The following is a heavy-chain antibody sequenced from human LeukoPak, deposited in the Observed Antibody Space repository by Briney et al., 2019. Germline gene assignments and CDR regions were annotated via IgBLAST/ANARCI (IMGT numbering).Heavy chain of an antibody. CDR2: IRYDGSDT. CDR3: ARALSSDSGRYYFDF. Sequence: QTGGSLRLSFAASEFTFRNYGMHWVRQAPGKGLEWVTFIRYDGSDTYYADSVKGRFTISRDNSKNILYLQMNSLKAEDTALYYCARALSSDSGRYYFDFWGQGTLVTVSS. J-gene: IGHJ4*02. V-gene: IGHV3-33*01. CDR1: EFTFRNYG. D-gene: IGHD6-19*01.